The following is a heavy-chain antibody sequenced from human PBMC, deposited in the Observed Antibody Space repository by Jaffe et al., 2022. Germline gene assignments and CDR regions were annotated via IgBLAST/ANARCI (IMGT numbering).Heavy chain of an antibody. CDR1: GYTFTSYY. CDR2: INPSGGST. J-gene: IGHJ4*02. V-gene: IGHV1-46*01. Sequence: QVQLVQSGAEVKKPGASVKVSCKASGYTFTSYYMHWVRQAPGQGLEWMGIINPSGGSTSYAQKFQGRVTMTRDTSTSTVYMELSSLRSEDTAVYYCARDGDYEMATMGRFDYWGQGTLVTVSS. D-gene: IGHD3-16*01. CDR3: ARDGDYEMATMGRFDY.